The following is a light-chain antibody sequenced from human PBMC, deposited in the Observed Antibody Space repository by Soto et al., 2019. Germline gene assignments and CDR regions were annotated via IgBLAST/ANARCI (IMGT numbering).Light chain of an antibody. V-gene: IGKV3-20*01. Sequence: EIVLTQSPGTLSLSPGERATLSCRASQSFDSAYLAWYQQKPGQAPRLLIYGASSRATGIPDRFRGSGSGTDFALAISRLVPEYCAVSYCQQAGSLYSFGQGTKLESK. CDR3: QQAGSLYS. J-gene: IGKJ2*01. CDR2: GAS. CDR1: QSFDSAY.